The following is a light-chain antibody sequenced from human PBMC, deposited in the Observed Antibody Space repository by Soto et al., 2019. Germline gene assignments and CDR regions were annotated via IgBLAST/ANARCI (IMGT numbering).Light chain of an antibody. CDR2: DAS. CDR1: QSVSSY. Sequence: EIVLTQSPATLSLSPGERATLSCRASQSVSSYLAWYQQKPGQAPRLLIYDASNRATGIPARFSGSGSGTDFTLTISSLEPEDFAVYYCQQYNNWPPLTFGGGTKVAIK. V-gene: IGKV3-11*01. J-gene: IGKJ4*01. CDR3: QQYNNWPPLT.